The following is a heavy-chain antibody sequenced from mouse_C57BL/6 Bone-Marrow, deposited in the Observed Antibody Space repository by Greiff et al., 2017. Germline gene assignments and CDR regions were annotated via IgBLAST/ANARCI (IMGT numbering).Heavy chain of an antibody. V-gene: IGHV1-47*01. J-gene: IGHJ2*01. CDR1: GYTFTTYP. CDR2: FYPYNDDT. CDR3: ARGGNSGGYYFDY. Sequence: VQLQQSGAELVKPGASVKMSCKASGYTFTTYPIEWMKQNHGKSLEWIGNFYPYNDDTKYNEKFKGKATLTVEKSSSTAYLELSRLTSDDAAVYYCARGGNSGGYYFDYWGQGTTLTVSS. D-gene: IGHD1-1*02.